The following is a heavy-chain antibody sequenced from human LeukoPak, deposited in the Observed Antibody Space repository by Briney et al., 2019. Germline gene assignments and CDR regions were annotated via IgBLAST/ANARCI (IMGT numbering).Heavy chain of an antibody. D-gene: IGHD4-17*01. CDR2: ISWNSGSM. Sequence: GGSLRLSCAASGFTFDDYAMHWVRQAPGKGLEWVSGISWNSGSMGYADSVKGRFTISRDNAKNTLFLQMNSLRVEDTALYYCVSGDYGNYWGQGTLVTVSS. CDR3: VSGDYGNY. J-gene: IGHJ4*02. V-gene: IGHV3-9*01. CDR1: GFTFDDYA.